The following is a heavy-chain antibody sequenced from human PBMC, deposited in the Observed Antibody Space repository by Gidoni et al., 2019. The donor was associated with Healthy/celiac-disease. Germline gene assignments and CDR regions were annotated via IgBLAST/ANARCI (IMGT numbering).Heavy chain of an antibody. CDR1: GFTFSSYA. J-gene: IGHJ5*02. V-gene: IGHV3-23*01. CDR3: AKSNWFDP. Sequence: EVQMLESGGGLVQPGGTGRRSGAASGFTFSSYAMSWVRQAPGKGLEWVSAISGSGGSTYSAASVKGRFTISRDNSKNTLYLQMNRLRAEDTAVYYCAKSNWFDPWGQGTLVTVSS. CDR2: ISGSGGST.